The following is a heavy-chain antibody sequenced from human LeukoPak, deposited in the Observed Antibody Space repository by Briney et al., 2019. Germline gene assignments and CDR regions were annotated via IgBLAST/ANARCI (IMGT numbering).Heavy chain of an antibody. V-gene: IGHV3-30-3*01. Sequence: PGGSLRLSCAASGFTFSSYAMHWVRQAPGKGLEWVAVISYDGSNKYYADSVKGRFTISRDNSKNTLYLQMNSLRAEDTAVYYCARAEDSSGWYNNWFDPWGQGTLVTVSS. CDR1: GFTFSSYA. J-gene: IGHJ5*02. D-gene: IGHD6-19*01. CDR3: ARAEDSSGWYNNWFDP. CDR2: ISYDGSNK.